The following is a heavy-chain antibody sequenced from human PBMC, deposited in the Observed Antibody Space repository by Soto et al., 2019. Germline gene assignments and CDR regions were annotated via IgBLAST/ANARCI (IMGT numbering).Heavy chain of an antibody. D-gene: IGHD2-2*01. J-gene: IGHJ4*02. CDR3: ARDLVAAAY. V-gene: IGHV1-46*01. CDR2: INPLPTSGST. Sequence: QVQLVQSGAEVKKPGASVKVSCKASGYIFTNYYIHWVRQAPGQGLEWMAIINPLPTSGSTNYAQKFQGRVTVTRDTSTRTVYLELSSLRSDDTAVYYCARDLVAAAYWGQGTLVTVSS. CDR1: GYIFTNYY.